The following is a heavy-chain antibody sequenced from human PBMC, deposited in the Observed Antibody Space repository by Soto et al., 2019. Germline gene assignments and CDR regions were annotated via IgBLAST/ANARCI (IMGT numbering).Heavy chain of an antibody. CDR2: INPNSGGT. D-gene: IGHD3-10*01. CDR3: ARGNSLLWFGELLAGDDAFDI. Sequence: QVQLVQSGAEVKKPGASVKVSCKASGYTFTGYYMHWVRQAPGQGLEWMGWINPNSGGTNYAQKFQGLVTMTRDTSISTAYMELSRLRSDDTAVYYCARGNSLLWFGELLAGDDAFDIWGQGTMVTVSS. J-gene: IGHJ3*02. V-gene: IGHV1-2*04. CDR1: GYTFTGYY.